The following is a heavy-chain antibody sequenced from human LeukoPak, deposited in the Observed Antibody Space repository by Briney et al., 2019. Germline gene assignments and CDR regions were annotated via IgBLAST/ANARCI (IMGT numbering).Heavy chain of an antibody. V-gene: IGHV4-4*07. CDR3: AREHVGYSSGWYDLDF. Sequence: TSETLSLTCSVSGGSISSNFWSWIRQPAGKGLEWIGRIYTSGITNYNPSLKSRVTMSVDTSKKQFSLSLSSVTAADTAVYYCAREHVGYSSGWYDLDFWGQRALVTVSS. CDR1: GGSISSNF. J-gene: IGHJ4*02. D-gene: IGHD6-19*01. CDR2: IYTSGIT.